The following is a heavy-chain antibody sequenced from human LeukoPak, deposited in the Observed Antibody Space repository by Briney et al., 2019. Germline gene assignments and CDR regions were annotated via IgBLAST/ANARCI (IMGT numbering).Heavy chain of an antibody. V-gene: IGHV4-59*01. CDR1: GGSISSYY. Sequence: PSETLSLTCTVPGGSISSYYWSWIRQPPGKGLEWIGYIYYSGSTNYNPSLKSRVTISVDTSKNQFSLKLSSVTAADTAVYYCARARRRDAFDIWGQGTMVTVSS. J-gene: IGHJ3*02. CDR3: ARARRRDAFDI. CDR2: IYYSGST.